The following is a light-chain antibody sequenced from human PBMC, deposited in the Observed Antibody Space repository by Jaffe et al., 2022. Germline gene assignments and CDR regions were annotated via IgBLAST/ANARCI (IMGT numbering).Light chain of an antibody. CDR3: NSRDSSGNRV. CDR1: SLRSYY. CDR2: DKN. Sequence: SSELTQDPAVSVALGQTVRITCQGDSLRSYYASWYQQKPGQAPVLVIYDKNNRPSGIPDRFSGSRSGNTASLTITGAQAEDEADYYCNSRDSSGNRVFGGGTRLTVL. J-gene: IGLJ2*01. V-gene: IGLV3-19*01.